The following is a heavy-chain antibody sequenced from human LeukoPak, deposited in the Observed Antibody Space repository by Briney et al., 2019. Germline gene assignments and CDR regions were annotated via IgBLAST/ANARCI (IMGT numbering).Heavy chain of an antibody. Sequence: GGSLRLSCAASGFTFSSYAMSWVRQAPGKGLEWVSAIRGNGGSKYYADSVKGRFTISRDKTKNTLYLQMNSLRAEDTAVYYCAKYGSATYYYDSSGYERGAKSCYNYIDVWGKGTMVTVSS. CDR2: IRGNGGSK. CDR1: GFTFSSYA. D-gene: IGHD3-22*01. V-gene: IGHV3-23*01. J-gene: IGHJ6*03. CDR3: AKYGSATYYYDSSGYERGAKSCYNYIDV.